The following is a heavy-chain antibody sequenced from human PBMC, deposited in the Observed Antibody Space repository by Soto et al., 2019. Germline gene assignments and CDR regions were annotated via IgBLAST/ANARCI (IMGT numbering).Heavy chain of an antibody. CDR2: ISGSGGST. J-gene: IGHJ4*02. D-gene: IGHD4-17*01. CDR3: AKEDDDPTNYGGNQPLGY. CDR1: GFTFSSYA. V-gene: IGHV3-23*01. Sequence: EVQLLESGGGLVQPGGSLRLSCAASGFTFSSYAMSWVRQAPGKGLEWVSAISGSGGSTYYADSVKGRFTISRDNSKNTLYLQMNSLRAEDTAVYYCAKEDDDPTNYGGNQPLGYWGQGTLVTVSS.